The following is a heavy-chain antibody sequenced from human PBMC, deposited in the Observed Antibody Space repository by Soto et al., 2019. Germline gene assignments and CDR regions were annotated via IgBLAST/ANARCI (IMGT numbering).Heavy chain of an antibody. V-gene: IGHV3-9*01. CDR1: GFTVDDYA. D-gene: IGHD4-17*01. CDR3: TKDMKWGGMTTIHYFDS. CDR2: ISANGDNV. J-gene: IGHJ4*02. Sequence: GGSLRLSCVASGFTVDDYAMHWVRQAPGKGLEWVSGISANGDNVDYADSVKGRFTVSRDNAKNSLFLQMNSLRPEDTALYYCTKDMKWGGMTTIHYFDSWGQGTQVTVSX.